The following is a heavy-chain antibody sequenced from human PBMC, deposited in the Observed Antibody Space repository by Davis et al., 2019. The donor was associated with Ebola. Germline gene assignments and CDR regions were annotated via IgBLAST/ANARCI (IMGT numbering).Heavy chain of an antibody. CDR1: GGSISSYY. D-gene: IGHD1-1*01. Sequence: PSETLSLTCTVSGGSISSYYWSWIRQPPGKGLEWIGYIYYSGSTNYNPSLKSRVTISVDTSKNQFSLKLSSVTAADTAVYYCVKKGRLVPGNSWFDAWGQGTLVTVSS. CDR3: VKKGRLVPGNSWFDA. J-gene: IGHJ5*02. CDR2: IYYSGST. V-gene: IGHV4-59*01.